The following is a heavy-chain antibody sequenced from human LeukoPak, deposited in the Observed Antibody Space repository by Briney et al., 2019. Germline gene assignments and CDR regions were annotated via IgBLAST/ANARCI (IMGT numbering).Heavy chain of an antibody. J-gene: IGHJ4*02. CDR1: GGSISSGDYY. D-gene: IGHD3-10*01. CDR2: IYYSGST. V-gene: IGHV4-30-4*01. CDR3: ASNYGSGSYHYFDY. Sequence: SQTLSLTCTVSGGSISSGDYYWSWIRQPPGKGLEWIGYIYYSGSTYNNPSLKSRVTMSVDTSKNQFSLKMSSVTAADTAVYYCASNYGSGSYHYFDYWGQGTLVTVSS.